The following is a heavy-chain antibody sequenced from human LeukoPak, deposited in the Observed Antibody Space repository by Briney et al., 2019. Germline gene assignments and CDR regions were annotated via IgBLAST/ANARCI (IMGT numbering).Heavy chain of an antibody. V-gene: IGHV3-23*01. CDR2: ISDTGGST. Sequence: GGSLRLSCAVSGITLSNYGMSWVRQAPGKGLEWVAGISDTGGSTNYADSVKGRLTISRDNPKNTLYLQMNSLRAEDTAVYFCAKRGVVIRVILVGFHKEAYYFEPWGQGVLVTVSS. J-gene: IGHJ4*02. CDR1: GITLSNYG. CDR3: AKRGVVIRVILVGFHKEAYYFEP. D-gene: IGHD3/OR15-3a*01.